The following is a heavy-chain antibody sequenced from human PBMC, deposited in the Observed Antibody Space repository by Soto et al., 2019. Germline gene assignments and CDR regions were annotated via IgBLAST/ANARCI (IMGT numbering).Heavy chain of an antibody. V-gene: IGHV1-2*02. CDR3: ARDSAYSYDVYYYYGMDV. CDR1: GYTFTGYY. Sequence: GASVKVSCKASGYTFTGYYMHWVRQAPGQGLEWMGWINPNSGGTNYAQKFQGRVTMTRDTSISTAYMELSRLRSDDTAVYYCARDSAYSYDVYYYYGMDVWGQGTMVTVSS. CDR2: INPNSGGT. J-gene: IGHJ6*02. D-gene: IGHD5-18*01.